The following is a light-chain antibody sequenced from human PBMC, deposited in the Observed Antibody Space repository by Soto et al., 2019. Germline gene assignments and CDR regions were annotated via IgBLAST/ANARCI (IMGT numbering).Light chain of an antibody. CDR3: QQRSDWPST. CDR1: QSVSRY. V-gene: IGKV3-11*01. Sequence: DIVLTQSPATLSLSPGERATLSCRASQSVSRYLAWYQQKPGQAPRLLIYDAPNRATGIPARFSGSGSGTDFTLTISSLEPEDFAVYYCQQRSDWPSTFGGGTKVEI. J-gene: IGKJ4*01. CDR2: DAP.